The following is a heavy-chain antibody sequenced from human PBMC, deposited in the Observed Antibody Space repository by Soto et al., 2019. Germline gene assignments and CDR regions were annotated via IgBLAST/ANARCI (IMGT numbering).Heavy chain of an antibody. CDR1: GYTFTSYG. CDR3: ARGGYSGYDPLYYYGMDV. CDR2: ISAYNGNT. J-gene: IGHJ6*02. Sequence: SCKASGYTFTSYGISWVRQAPGQGLEWMGWISAYNGNTNYAQKLQGRVTMTTDTSTSTAYMELRSLRSDDTAVYYCARGGYSGYDPLYYYGMDVWGQGTTVTVSS. D-gene: IGHD5-12*01. V-gene: IGHV1-18*04.